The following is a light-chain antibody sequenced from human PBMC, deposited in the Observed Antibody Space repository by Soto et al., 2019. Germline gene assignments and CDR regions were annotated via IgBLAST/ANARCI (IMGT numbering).Light chain of an antibody. Sequence: EIVLTQSPATLSLSPGERATLSCRASQSVSSYLAWYQQKPGQAPRLLIYEASNRATGIPARFSGSGSGTDFTLTISSLEPEDFAVYYCQQRSNWPFLTFGGGTKVEIK. CDR2: EAS. J-gene: IGKJ4*01. CDR1: QSVSSY. CDR3: QQRSNWPFLT. V-gene: IGKV3-11*01.